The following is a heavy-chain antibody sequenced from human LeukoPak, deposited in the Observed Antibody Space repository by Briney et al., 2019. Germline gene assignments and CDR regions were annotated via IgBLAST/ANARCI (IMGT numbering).Heavy chain of an antibody. CDR2: IATSGT. V-gene: IGHV3-23*01. Sequence: GGSLRLSCGASGFSFSSHAMSWFRKPPGTGLAWLSSIATSGTYYTSSVKGRFTISRDDSKNMLFLQMNSLTAEDTAVYFCAREGLERHLALDSWGQGTLVTVSS. J-gene: IGHJ4*02. CDR3: AREGLERHLALDS. CDR1: GFSFSSHA. D-gene: IGHD1-1*01.